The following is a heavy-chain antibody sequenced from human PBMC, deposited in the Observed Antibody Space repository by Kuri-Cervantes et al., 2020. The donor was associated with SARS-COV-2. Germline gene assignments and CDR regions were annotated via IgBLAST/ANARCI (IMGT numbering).Heavy chain of an antibody. V-gene: IGHV1-18*01. J-gene: IGHJ3*02. CDR1: VGTFSSYA. CDR3: ARDVWGDCSSTSCYPEVAFDI. D-gene: IGHD2-2*01. Sequence: ASVKVSCKASVGTFSSYAISWVRQAPGQGLEWMGWISAYNGNTNYAQKLQGRVTMTTDTSTSTAYMELRSLRSDDTAVYYCARDVWGDCSSTSCYPEVAFDIWGQGTMVTDSS. CDR2: ISAYNGNT.